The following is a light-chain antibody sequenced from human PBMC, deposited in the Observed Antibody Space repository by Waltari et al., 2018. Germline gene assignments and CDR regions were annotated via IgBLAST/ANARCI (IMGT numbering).Light chain of an antibody. J-gene: IGLJ1*01. CDR2: EVN. CDR1: SRAIVFSIL. CDR3: SSYAGSSTFI. V-gene: IGLV2-8*01. Sequence: QAALTQPPSVSGSPGQPVTTSGPGRSRAIVFSILFPCSHNTPAKAPNPMIFEVNKRPSGVSDRFSGSKSGNTASLTISGLQGEEEADYFCSSYAGSSTFIFGSGT.